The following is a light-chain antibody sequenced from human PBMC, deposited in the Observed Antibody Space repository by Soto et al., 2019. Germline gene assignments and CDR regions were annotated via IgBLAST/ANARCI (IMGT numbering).Light chain of an antibody. Sequence: EIVVTQSPATLSVSPGERATLSCRASQTVINKLAWFQQEPGQAPRLLIYDASTRATGIPARFSGSGSGTEFTLTISSLQSEDFAVYYCQQYNDWLWTFGQGTQ. V-gene: IGKV3-15*01. CDR1: QTVINK. CDR3: QQYNDWLWT. J-gene: IGKJ1*01. CDR2: DAS.